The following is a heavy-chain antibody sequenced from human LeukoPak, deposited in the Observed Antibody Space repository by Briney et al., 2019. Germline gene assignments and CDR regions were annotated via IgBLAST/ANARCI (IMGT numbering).Heavy chain of an antibody. CDR1: GFTVSSNY. V-gene: IGHV3-66*01. J-gene: IGHJ6*02. CDR2: IYSGGST. Sequence: GGSLRLSCAASGFTVSSNYMSWVRQAPGKRLEWVSVIYSGGSTYYADSVKGRFTIPRDNSKNTLYLQMNSLRAEDTAVYYCARDRPPDYSNYDYYYGMDVWGQGTTVTVSS. CDR3: ARDRPPDYSNYDYYYGMDV. D-gene: IGHD4-11*01.